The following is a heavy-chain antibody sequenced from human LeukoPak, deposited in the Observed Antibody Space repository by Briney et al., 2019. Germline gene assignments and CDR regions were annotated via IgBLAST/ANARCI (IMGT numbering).Heavy chain of an antibody. J-gene: IGHJ4*02. D-gene: IGHD5/OR15-5a*01. Sequence: ASVKVSCKASGYTFTGYFMHWVRQAPGQGLDWVGWINPNSSDTKYAQNFQGRVTMTRDTSISTAYMELRFDDTAVYYCVRGRPPNADIVSKLFDYWGQGTLVTVSS. CDR1: GYTFTGYF. V-gene: IGHV1-2*02. CDR3: VRGRPPNADIVSKLFDY. CDR2: INPNSSDT.